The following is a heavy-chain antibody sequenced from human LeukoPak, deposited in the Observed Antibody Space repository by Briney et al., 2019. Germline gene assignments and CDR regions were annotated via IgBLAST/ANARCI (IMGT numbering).Heavy chain of an antibody. CDR1: GCTFSSYA. J-gene: IGHJ4*02. V-gene: IGHV1-69*05. CDR2: IIPIFGTA. CDR3: ARGRLKQYYFDY. D-gene: IGHD4-11*01. Sequence: SVKVSCKASGCTFSSYAISWVRQAPGQGLEWMGRIIPIFGTANYAQKFQGRGTITTDESTSTAYMELSSLRPKDTAVYYCARGRLKQYYFDYWGQGTLVTVSS.